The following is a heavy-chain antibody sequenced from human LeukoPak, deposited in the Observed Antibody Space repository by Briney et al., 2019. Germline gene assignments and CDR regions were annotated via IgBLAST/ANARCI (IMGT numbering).Heavy chain of an antibody. CDR2: IIPILGIA. CDR1: GGTFSSYA. D-gene: IGHD6-13*01. V-gene: IGHV1-69*04. Sequence: ASVKVSCKASGGTFSSYAISCVRQAPGQGLEWRGRIIPILGIANYAQKIKRTVTITAAKSTSTAYMELSSLRSEYTALYYCARDRSYSRSWEDYWGQGTLVTVSS. J-gene: IGHJ4*02. CDR3: ARDRSYSRSWEDY.